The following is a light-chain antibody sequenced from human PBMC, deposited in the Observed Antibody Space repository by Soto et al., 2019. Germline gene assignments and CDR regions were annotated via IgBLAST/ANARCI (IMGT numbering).Light chain of an antibody. V-gene: IGKV1-27*01. CDR2: AAS. CDR1: LPISNY. CDR3: QKYNSAPLN. Sequence: DIQMTHSPSSLSASVLYRVTITFRASLPISNYLALYQQKPGKIPNLLIYAASTLQAGVPSRFSGSGSGTDFTLTISSLQPEDVAAYYCQKYNSAPLNFGGGTKVDIK. J-gene: IGKJ4*01.